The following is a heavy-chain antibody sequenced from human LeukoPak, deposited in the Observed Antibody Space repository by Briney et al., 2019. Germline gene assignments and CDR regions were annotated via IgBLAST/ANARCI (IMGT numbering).Heavy chain of an antibody. Sequence: PGGSLRLSCAASGFTFSSSAMHWVRQAPGKGLEWVAVISYDGSNKYYADSVKGRFTISRDNSKNTLYLQMNSLRAEDTAVYYCAREPAYYDILTGYNYNWFDPWGQGTLVTVSS. D-gene: IGHD3-9*01. V-gene: IGHV3-30*01. CDR3: AREPAYYDILTGYNYNWFDP. CDR1: GFTFSSSA. CDR2: ISYDGSNK. J-gene: IGHJ5*02.